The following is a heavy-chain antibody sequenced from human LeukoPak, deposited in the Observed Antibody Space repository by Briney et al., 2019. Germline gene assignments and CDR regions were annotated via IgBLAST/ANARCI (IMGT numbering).Heavy chain of an antibody. CDR3: ARVRRYYDSSGFFGY. Sequence: ASVKVSCKASGYTFTGYYMHWVRQATGQGLEWMGWMNPNSGNTGYAQKFQGRVTMTRNTSISTAYMELSSLRSEDTAVYYCARVRRYYDSSGFFGYWGQGTLVTVSS. D-gene: IGHD3-22*01. CDR1: GYTFTGYY. J-gene: IGHJ4*02. V-gene: IGHV1-8*02. CDR2: MNPNSGNT.